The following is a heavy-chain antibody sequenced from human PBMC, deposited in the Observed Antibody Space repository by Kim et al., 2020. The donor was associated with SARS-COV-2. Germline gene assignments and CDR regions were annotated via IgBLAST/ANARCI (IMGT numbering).Heavy chain of an antibody. V-gene: IGHV3-33*01. CDR1: GFTFSSYG. Sequence: GGSLRLSCAASGFTFSSYGMHWVRQAPGKGLEWVAVIWYDGSNKYYADSVKGRFTISRDNSKNTLYLQMNSLRAEDTAVYYCARDPLLSIAGAGDGFDIWGHGTMGTVSS. CDR3: ARDPLLSIAGAGDGFDI. D-gene: IGHD6-13*01. J-gene: IGHJ3*02. CDR2: IWYDGSNK.